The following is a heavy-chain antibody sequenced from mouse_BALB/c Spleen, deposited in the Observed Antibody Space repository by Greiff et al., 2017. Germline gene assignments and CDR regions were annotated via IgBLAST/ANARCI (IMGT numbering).Heavy chain of an antibody. V-gene: IGHV5-4*02. CDR3: ARYDYEAMDY. D-gene: IGHD2-10*02. CDR2: ISDGGSYT. CDR1: GFTFSDYY. Sequence: DVMLVESGGGLVKPGGSLKLSCAASGFTFSDYYMYWVRQTPEKRLEWVATISDGGSYTYYPDSVKGRFTISRDNAKNNLYLQMSSLKSEDTAMYYCARYDYEAMDYWGQGTSVTVSS. J-gene: IGHJ4*01.